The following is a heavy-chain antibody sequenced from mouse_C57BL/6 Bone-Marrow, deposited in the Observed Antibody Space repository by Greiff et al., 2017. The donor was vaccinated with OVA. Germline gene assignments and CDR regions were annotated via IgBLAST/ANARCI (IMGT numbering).Heavy chain of an antibody. V-gene: IGHV10-1*01. Sequence: EVKVVESGGGLVQPKGSLKLSCAASGFSFNTYAMNWVRQAPGKGLEWVARIRSKSNNYATYYADSVKDRFTISRDDSESMLYLQMNNLKTEDTAMYYCVRQFYDGYPMDYWGQGTSVTVSS. J-gene: IGHJ4*01. D-gene: IGHD2-3*01. CDR3: VRQFYDGYPMDY. CDR1: GFSFNTYA. CDR2: IRSKSNNYAT.